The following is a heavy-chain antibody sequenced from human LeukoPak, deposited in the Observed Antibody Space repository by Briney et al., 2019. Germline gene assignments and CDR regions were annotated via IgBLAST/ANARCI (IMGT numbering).Heavy chain of an antibody. V-gene: IGHV4-34*09. J-gene: IGHJ5*02. CDR3: AREDSSGYYRNGWFDP. CDR1: GGSFSGYY. D-gene: IGHD3-22*01. Sequence: SETLSLTCAVYGGSFSGYYWSWIRQPPGKGLEWIGYVYYSGSTYYNPSLKSRVTISVDTSKNQFSLKLSSVTAADTAVYYCAREDSSGYYRNGWFDPWGQGTLVTVSS. CDR2: VYYSGST.